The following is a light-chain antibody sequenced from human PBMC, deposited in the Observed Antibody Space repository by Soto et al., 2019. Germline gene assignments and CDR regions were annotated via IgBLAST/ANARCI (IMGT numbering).Light chain of an antibody. V-gene: IGLV1-44*01. CDR1: NSNIGSNT. CDR3: CSFTSSNTHV. J-gene: IGLJ1*01. CDR2: EVN. Sequence: QSVLTQPPSASGTPGQRVTISCSGSNSNIGSNTVNWYQQHPGKVPKLILFEVNKRPSGVSGRFSGSKSGNTASLTISGLQAEDEADYYCCSFTSSNTHVFGTGTKLTVL.